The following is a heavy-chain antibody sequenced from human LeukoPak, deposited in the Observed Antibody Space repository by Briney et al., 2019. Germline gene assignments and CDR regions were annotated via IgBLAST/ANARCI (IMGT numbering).Heavy chain of an antibody. Sequence: PGGSLRLSCAASGFTFSSYGMHWVRQAPGKGLEWVAFIRYDGSNKYYADSVKGRFTISRDNSKNTLYLQMNSLRAEDTAVYYCAKDKGTYYYDSSGYYYYYYMDVWGKGTTVTISS. CDR2: IRYDGSNK. CDR1: GFTFSSYG. V-gene: IGHV3-30*02. J-gene: IGHJ6*03. D-gene: IGHD3-22*01. CDR3: AKDKGTYYYDSSGYYYYYYMDV.